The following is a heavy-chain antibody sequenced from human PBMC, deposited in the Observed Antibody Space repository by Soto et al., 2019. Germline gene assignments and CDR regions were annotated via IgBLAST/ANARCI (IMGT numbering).Heavy chain of an antibody. CDR3: ARDHGDFWSGYYTYYYYSMDV. CDR2: ISSSSSYI. J-gene: IGHJ6*02. Sequence: GVLRLSCAASGFTFSSYSMNWVRQAPGKGLEWVSSISSSSSYIYYADSVKGRFTISRDNAKNSLYLQMNSLRAEDTAVYYCARDHGDFWSGYYTYYYYSMDVWGQGTTVTVSS. V-gene: IGHV3-21*01. D-gene: IGHD3-3*01. CDR1: GFTFSSYS.